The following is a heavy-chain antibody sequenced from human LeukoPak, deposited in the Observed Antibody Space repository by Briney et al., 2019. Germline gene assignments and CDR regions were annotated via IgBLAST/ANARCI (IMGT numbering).Heavy chain of an antibody. CDR2: ITGSSDTI. J-gene: IGHJ4*02. V-gene: IGHV3-48*02. Sequence: GESLRLSCAASGFTFSGYSMNWIRQAPGKGLEWVSHITGSSDTIYYADSVKGRFTISRDNAENSLYLQMNNLRDEDTAVYYCARDPHSGYVDWGQGTLVTVSS. CDR3: ARDPHSGYVD. D-gene: IGHD5-12*01. CDR1: GFTFSGYS.